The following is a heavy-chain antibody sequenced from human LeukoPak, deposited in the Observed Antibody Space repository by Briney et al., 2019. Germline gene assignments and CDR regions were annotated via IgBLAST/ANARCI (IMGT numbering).Heavy chain of an antibody. CDR2: INSDGSST. CDR1: GFTFSSYW. CDR3: ARDGDSSGYYAAFDI. Sequence: PGGSLRLSCAASGFTFSSYWMHWVRQAPGKGLVWVSRINSDGSSTSYADSVKGRFTISRDNAKNSLYLQMNSLRDEDTAVYYCARDGDSSGYYAAFDIWGQGTMVTVSS. V-gene: IGHV3-74*01. J-gene: IGHJ3*02. D-gene: IGHD3-22*01.